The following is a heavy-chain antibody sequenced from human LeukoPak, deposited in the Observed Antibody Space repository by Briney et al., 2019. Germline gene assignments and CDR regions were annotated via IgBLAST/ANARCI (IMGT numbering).Heavy chain of an antibody. CDR2: INPSGGST. CDR1: GYTFTSYY. CDR3: ARPQYGSGWTYDAFDI. J-gene: IGHJ3*02. Sequence: ASVKVSCKASGYTFTSYYMHWVRQAPGQGLEWMGIINPSGGSTSYAQKFQGRVTTTRDTSTSTVYMELSSLRSEDTAAYYCARPQYGSGWTYDAFDIWGQGTMVTVSS. D-gene: IGHD6-19*01. V-gene: IGHV1-46*01.